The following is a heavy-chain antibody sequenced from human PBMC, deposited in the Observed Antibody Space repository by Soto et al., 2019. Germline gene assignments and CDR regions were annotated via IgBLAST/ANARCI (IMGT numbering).Heavy chain of an antibody. CDR3: ASAVTGRDYYYGMDV. Sequence: ASVKVSCKASGYTFTSYGISWVRQAPGQGLEWMGWISAYNGNTNYAQKFQGRVTMTTDTSTSTAYMELRSLRSDDTAVYYCASAVTGRDYYYGMDVWGQGTTVTVSS. D-gene: IGHD5-18*01. J-gene: IGHJ6*02. V-gene: IGHV1-18*04. CDR1: GYTFTSYG. CDR2: ISAYNGNT.